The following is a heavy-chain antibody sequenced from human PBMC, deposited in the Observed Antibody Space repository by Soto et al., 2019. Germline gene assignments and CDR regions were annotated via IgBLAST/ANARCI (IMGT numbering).Heavy chain of an antibody. D-gene: IGHD2-2*01. J-gene: IGHJ3*02. Sequence: QVQLVESGGGVVQPGRSLRLSCAASGFTFSSYGMHWVRQAPGKGLEWVAVIGYDGSNKYYADSVKGRFTISRDNSKNTLYLQMNSLRAEDTAVYYCAGGYCSSTSCSSIDIWGQGTMVTVSS. CDR1: GFTFSSYG. CDR3: AGGYCSSTSCSSIDI. V-gene: IGHV3-33*01. CDR2: IGYDGSNK.